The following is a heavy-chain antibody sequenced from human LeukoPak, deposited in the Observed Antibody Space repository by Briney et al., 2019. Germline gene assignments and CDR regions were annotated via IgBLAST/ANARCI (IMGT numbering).Heavy chain of an antibody. J-gene: IGHJ5*02. CDR3: ARDLGLTISDNWFDH. CDR1: DYSISSGYF. D-gene: IGHD3-3*01. V-gene: IGHV4-38-2*02. CDR2: IFHTGSS. Sequence: PSETLSLTCTVSDYSISSGYFWTWIRQPPGKGLEWIGSIFHTGSSYYNPSLKSPVAISVDTSKNQFSLELSSVTAADTAVYYCARDLGLTISDNWFDHWGQGTLVTVSS.